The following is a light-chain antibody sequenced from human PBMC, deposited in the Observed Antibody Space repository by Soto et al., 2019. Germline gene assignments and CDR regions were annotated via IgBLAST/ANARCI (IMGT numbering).Light chain of an antibody. CDR3: SSYTSSSTLEV. CDR2: DVS. V-gene: IGLV2-14*01. Sequence: QSALTQPASVSRSPGQSITISCTGTSSDVGGYNYVSWHQQHPGKAPKLMIYDVSTRPSGVSNRFSGSKSGNTASLTSSGLQTEDEAYYYCSSYTSSSTLEVFGGGTKVTVL. CDR1: SSDVGGYNY. J-gene: IGLJ2*01.